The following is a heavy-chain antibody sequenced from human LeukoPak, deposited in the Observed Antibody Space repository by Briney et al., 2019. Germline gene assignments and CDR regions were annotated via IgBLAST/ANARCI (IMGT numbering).Heavy chain of an antibody. CDR2: ISSDGSSK. Sequence: GGSLRLSCAASGFTFSSYGMHWVRQAPGKGLDWVALISSDGSSKYYADSVKGRFTISRDNSKNTLYLQMNSLRAEDTAVYYCSRSRPKFKDFEYWGQGTLVTVSS. J-gene: IGHJ4*02. CDR1: GFTFSSYG. V-gene: IGHV3-30*03. CDR3: SRSRPKFKDFEY.